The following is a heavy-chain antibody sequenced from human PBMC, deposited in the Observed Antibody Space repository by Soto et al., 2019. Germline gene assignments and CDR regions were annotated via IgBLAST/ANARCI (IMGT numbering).Heavy chain of an antibody. CDR1: GFTFSSYA. J-gene: IGHJ4*02. CDR2: ISNNGDTA. D-gene: IGHD3-16*02. CDR3: AKSRVFIGAIVTLLDS. V-gene: IGHV3-23*01. Sequence: EVQLLESGGGLVQPGGSLTLSCATSGFTFSSYAMVWVRQAAEKGLEWVASISNNGDTAYYADSVKGRFTISRGNSENTLYMQMKGLRADDTALYFCAKSRVFIGAIVTLLDSWGQGTQVTFS.